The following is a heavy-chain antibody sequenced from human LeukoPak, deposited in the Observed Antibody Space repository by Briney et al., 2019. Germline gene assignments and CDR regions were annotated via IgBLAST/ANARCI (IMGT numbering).Heavy chain of an antibody. Sequence: SETLSLTCTVPGGSISSYYWSWIRQPPGKGLEWIGYIYYSGSTNYNPSLKSRVTISVDTSKNQFSLKLSSVTAADTAVYYCARHIGGGIEDMDVWGKGTKVIVSS. D-gene: IGHD3-16*02. CDR2: IYYSGST. J-gene: IGHJ6*03. CDR3: ARHIGGGIEDMDV. CDR1: GGSISSYY. V-gene: IGHV4-59*01.